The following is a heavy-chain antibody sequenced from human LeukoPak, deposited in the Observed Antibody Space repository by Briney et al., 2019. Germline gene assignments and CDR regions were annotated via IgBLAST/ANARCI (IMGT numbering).Heavy chain of an antibody. CDR1: GGSISSYY. CDR3: ARVGIPDLMDGDLNWFDP. CDR2: IYYSGST. Sequence: SETLSLTCTVSGGSISSYYWSWIRQPSGKGLEWIGYIYYSGSTNYNPSLKSRVTISVDTSKNQFSLKLSSVTAADTAVYYCARVGIPDLMDGDLNWFDPWGQGTLVTVSS. D-gene: IGHD4-17*01. J-gene: IGHJ5*02. V-gene: IGHV4-59*01.